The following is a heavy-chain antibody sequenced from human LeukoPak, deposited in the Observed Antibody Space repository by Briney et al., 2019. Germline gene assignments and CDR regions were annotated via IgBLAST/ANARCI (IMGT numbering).Heavy chain of an antibody. CDR3: AKTYGSLYYYGMDV. V-gene: IGHV3-21*01. D-gene: IGHD3-10*01. Sequence: GGSLRLSCAASGFTFSRYSMNWVRQAPGKGLEWVSSISGSRDYIYYAESVKGRFTISRDNAKNSLYLQMNSLRVEDTAVYYCAKTYGSLYYYGMDVWVQGTTVTVSS. CDR1: GFTFSRYS. J-gene: IGHJ6*02. CDR2: ISGSRDYI.